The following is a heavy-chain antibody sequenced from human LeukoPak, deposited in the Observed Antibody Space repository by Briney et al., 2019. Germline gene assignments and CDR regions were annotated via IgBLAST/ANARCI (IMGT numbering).Heavy chain of an antibody. CDR1: GYTLTELS. CDR2: FDPEDGET. J-gene: IGHJ6*02. D-gene: IGHD4-17*01. CDR3: ARATVTTPGWYYYYGMDV. V-gene: IGHV1-24*01. Sequence: GASVKVSCKVSGYTLTELSMHWVRQAPGKGLEWMGGFDPEDGETIYAQKFQGRVTMTEDTSTDTAYMELSSLRSEDTAVYYCARATVTTPGWYYYYGMDVWGQGTTVTVSS.